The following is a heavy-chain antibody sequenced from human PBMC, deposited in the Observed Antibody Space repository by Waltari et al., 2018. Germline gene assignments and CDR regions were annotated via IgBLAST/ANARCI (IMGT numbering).Heavy chain of an antibody. CDR1: GGSFSGYY. J-gene: IGHJ4*02. CDR2: INHSGST. D-gene: IGHD6-13*01. CDR3: ARALPNSKDY. V-gene: IGHV4-34*01. Sequence: QVQLQQWGAGLLKPSETLSLTCAVYGGSFSGYYWSWIRQPPGKGLEWIGEINHSGSTNYNPSLKSRVTISVDTSKNQFSLKLSSVTAADTAVYYCARALPNSKDYWCQGTLVTVSS.